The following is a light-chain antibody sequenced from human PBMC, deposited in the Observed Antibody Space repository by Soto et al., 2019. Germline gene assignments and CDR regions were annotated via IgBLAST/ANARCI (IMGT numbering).Light chain of an antibody. V-gene: IGKV1-27*01. CDR2: AAS. CDR3: QKYNNAQFT. CDR1: QGLNNF. J-gene: IGKJ3*01. Sequence: DIQLTQSPSSLSASVGDRVTITCRASQGLNNFLAWFQQKPGTVPKLLIYAASTLQAGVSSRFSGSGSGAEYNLTISTLQPEDVATYYFQKYNNAQFTFGPGTNVDLK.